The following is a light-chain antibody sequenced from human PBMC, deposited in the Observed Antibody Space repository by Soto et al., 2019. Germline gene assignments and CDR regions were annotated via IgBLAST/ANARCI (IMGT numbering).Light chain of an antibody. Sequence: DIQVTQAPTPVSASVGNRVTIPCRASQSISSWLAWYQQKPGKAPKLLIYDASSLESGVPSRFSGSGSGTEFTLTISSLQPDDFATYYCQQYNSYQWTLCQGTKVDIK. V-gene: IGKV1-5*01. CDR2: DAS. J-gene: IGKJ1*01. CDR3: QQYNSYQWT. CDR1: QSISSW.